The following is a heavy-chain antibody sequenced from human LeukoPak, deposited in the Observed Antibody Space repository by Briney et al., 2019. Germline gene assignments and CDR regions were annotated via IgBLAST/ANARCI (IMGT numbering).Heavy chain of an antibody. Sequence: SETLSLTCTVSGGSISSYYWSWIRQPPGKGLEGIGYIYYSGSTNYNPSLKSRVTISVDTSKNQFSLKLSSVTAADTAVYYCARGLRFLEWPTYAFDIWGQGTMVTVSS. V-gene: IGHV4-59*01. CDR1: GGSISSYY. J-gene: IGHJ3*02. CDR3: ARGLRFLEWPTYAFDI. D-gene: IGHD3-3*01. CDR2: IYYSGST.